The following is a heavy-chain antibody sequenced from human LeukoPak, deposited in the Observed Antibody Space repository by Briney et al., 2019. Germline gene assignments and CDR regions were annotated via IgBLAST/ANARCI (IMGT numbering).Heavy chain of an antibody. V-gene: IGHV4-39*07. CDR1: GGSISSSSYY. Sequence: SETLSLTCTVSGGSISSSSYYWGWIRQPPGKGLEWIGSIYYSGSTYYNPSLKSRVTISVDTSKNQFSLKLSSVTAADTAVYYCARDLPAGYYYDSSGGAAFDIWGQGTMVTVSS. CDR2: IYYSGST. J-gene: IGHJ3*02. CDR3: ARDLPAGYYYDSSGGAAFDI. D-gene: IGHD3-22*01.